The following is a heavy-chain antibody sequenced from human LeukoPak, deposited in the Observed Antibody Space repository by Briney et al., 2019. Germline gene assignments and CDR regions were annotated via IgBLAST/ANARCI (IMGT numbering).Heavy chain of an antibody. CDR2: ISSSSTI. V-gene: IGHV3-48*04. CDR3: ARDRMITFGGVIVYPHYFDY. J-gene: IGHJ4*02. CDR1: GFTFSSYS. D-gene: IGHD3-16*02. Sequence: PGGSLRLSCAASGFTFSSYSMNWVRQAPGKGLEWVSYISSSSTIYYADSVKGRFTISRDNAKNSLYLQMNSLRAEDTAVYYCARDRMITFGGVIVYPHYFDYWGQGTLVTVSS.